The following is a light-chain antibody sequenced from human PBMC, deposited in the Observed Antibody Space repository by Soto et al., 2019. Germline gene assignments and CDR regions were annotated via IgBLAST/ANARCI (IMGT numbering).Light chain of an antibody. J-gene: IGLJ3*02. CDR3: AAWDNSLSGGV. Sequence: QLVLTQPPSASGTPGQRLTISCSGSSSNIGSNTVNWYQQLPGTAPKLLIYNNNERPSGVPDRFSGSKSGTSASLAISGLQSEDEADYYCAAWDNSLSGGVFGGGTKVTVL. CDR2: NNN. CDR1: SSNIGSNT. V-gene: IGLV1-44*01.